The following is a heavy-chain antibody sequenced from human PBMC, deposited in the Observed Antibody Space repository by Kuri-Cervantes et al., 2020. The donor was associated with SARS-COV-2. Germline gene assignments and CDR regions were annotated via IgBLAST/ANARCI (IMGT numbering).Heavy chain of an antibody. J-gene: IGHJ4*02. CDR1: ETISSSA. CDR2: IIPIFGST. V-gene: IGHV1-69*05. Sequence: SVQVSCKAAETISSSAISRVREAPGEGLEWMGGIIPIFGSTHFAQKFQGRLTITTDGSTTTAYMELSSLRSDETAFYYCATKDYYGNSGYNYWGQGTLVTVSS. D-gene: IGHD3-22*01. CDR3: ATKDYYGNSGYNY.